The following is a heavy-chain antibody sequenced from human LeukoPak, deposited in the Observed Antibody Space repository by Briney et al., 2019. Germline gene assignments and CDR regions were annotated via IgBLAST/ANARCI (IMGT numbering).Heavy chain of an antibody. CDR3: ARDQLGAVLYFDY. CDR1: GFTFSSYG. Sequence: GGSLRLSCAPSGFTFSSYGMSWVRQAPGKGLEWVSAISGSGGSTYYADSVKGRFTISRENAKNTLYLQVNSLRVEDTAVYYCARDQLGAVLYFDYWGRGTLVTVSS. CDR2: ISGSGGST. J-gene: IGHJ4*02. D-gene: IGHD1-1*01. V-gene: IGHV3-23*01.